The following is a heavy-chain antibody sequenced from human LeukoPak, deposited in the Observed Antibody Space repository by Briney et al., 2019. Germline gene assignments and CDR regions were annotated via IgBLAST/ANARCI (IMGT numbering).Heavy chain of an antibody. CDR1: GFTFSNFG. V-gene: IGHV3-30*18. CDR2: ISYDGSNK. J-gene: IGHJ6*04. CDR3: AKGAHLSSSYV. D-gene: IGHD6-6*01. Sequence: GRSLRLSCAASGFTFSNFGMHWVRQAPGKGLEWVAVISYDGSNKSYADSVKGRFTISRDNSKNTLYLQMNSLRAEDTAVYYCAKGAHLSSSYVWGKGTTVTVSS.